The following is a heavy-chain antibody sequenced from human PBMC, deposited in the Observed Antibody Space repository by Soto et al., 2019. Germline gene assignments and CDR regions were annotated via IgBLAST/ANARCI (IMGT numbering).Heavy chain of an antibody. CDR1: GGTFSSYA. J-gene: IGHJ3*02. CDR2: IIPIFGTA. Sequence: GASVKVSCKASGGTFSSYAISWVRQAPGQGLEWMGGIIPIFGTANYAQKFQGRVTITADESTSTAYMELSSLRSEDTAVYYCAREYTDAFDNWGQGTMVTVSS. V-gene: IGHV1-69*13. CDR3: AREYTDAFDN. D-gene: IGHD1-20*01.